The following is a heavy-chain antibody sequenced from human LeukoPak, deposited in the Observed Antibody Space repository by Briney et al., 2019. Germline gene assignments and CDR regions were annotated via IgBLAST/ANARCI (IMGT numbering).Heavy chain of an antibody. Sequence: GSLRLSCAASGFTFSSYGMHWVRQSPARGLEWVASISPGGGTTYYADYVKGRFTISRDNSNNSLFVQMNSLRVEDTAVYFCAKSRSGSANWALRIFDNWGQGTLVTVSS. D-gene: IGHD1-1*01. CDR1: GFTFSSYG. CDR3: AKSRSGSANWALRIFDN. J-gene: IGHJ4*02. CDR2: ISPGGGTT. V-gene: IGHV3-23*01.